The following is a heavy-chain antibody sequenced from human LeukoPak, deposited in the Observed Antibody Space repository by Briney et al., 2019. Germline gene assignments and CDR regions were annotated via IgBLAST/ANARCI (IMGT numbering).Heavy chain of an antibody. J-gene: IGHJ3*02. V-gene: IGHV3-21*01. Sequence: GGSLRLSCAASGFTFSSYSMNWVRQAPGKGLEWVSSISSSSSYIYYADSVKGRFTISRDNAKNSLYLQMNSLRAEDTAVYYCARMSEFLWDAFDIWGQGTMVTVSS. CDR2: ISSSSSYI. CDR3: ARMSEFLWDAFDI. D-gene: IGHD1-14*01. CDR1: GFTFSSYS.